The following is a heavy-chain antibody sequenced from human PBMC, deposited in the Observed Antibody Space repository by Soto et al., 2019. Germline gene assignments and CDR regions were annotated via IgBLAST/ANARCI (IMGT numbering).Heavy chain of an antibody. Sequence: SETLSLTCIVSGSSISTYYWTWIRQPPGKGLEWIGHVFYGGGTKYNPSLKSRVTISAADGSKAQVSLTLSSVTAADTAVYYCARGRRIFGVVIPPDYWGQGTLVTVSS. CDR2: VFYGGGT. CDR1: GSSISTYY. D-gene: IGHD3-3*01. J-gene: IGHJ4*02. CDR3: ARGRRIFGVVIPPDY. V-gene: IGHV4-59*12.